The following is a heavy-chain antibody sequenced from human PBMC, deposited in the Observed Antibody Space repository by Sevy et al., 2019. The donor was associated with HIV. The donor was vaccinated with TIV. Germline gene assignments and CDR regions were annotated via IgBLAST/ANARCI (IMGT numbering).Heavy chain of an antibody. CDR2: INSDGGST. V-gene: IGHV3-74*01. CDR1: GFTFSSYW. Sequence: GGSLRLSCAASGFTFSSYWMHWVRQAPGKGLVWVSRINSDGGSTSYADSVKGRFTISRANANNTLYLQMNSLRAEDTSVYYCVRATQGFYAFDIWGQGTMVTVSS. CDR3: VRATQGFYAFDI. J-gene: IGHJ3*02.